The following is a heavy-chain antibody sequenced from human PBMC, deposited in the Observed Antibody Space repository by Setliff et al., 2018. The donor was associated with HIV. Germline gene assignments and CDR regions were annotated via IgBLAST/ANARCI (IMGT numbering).Heavy chain of an antibody. Sequence: PSETLSLTCSVSGDSVSNYYWSWIRQPAGKGLEYIGRTYANGYANYNPSLKSRVTMSVDTSKNQFSLNLTSVTAADTATYYCARILISYGSGTHKYFDYWGQGTVVTVSS. V-gene: IGHV4-4*07. CDR1: GDSVSNYY. J-gene: IGHJ4*02. D-gene: IGHD3-10*01. CDR2: TYANGYA. CDR3: ARILISYGSGTHKYFDY.